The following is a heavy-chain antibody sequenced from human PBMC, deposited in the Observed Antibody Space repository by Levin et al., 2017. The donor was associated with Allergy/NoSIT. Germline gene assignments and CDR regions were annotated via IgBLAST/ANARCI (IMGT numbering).Heavy chain of an antibody. J-gene: IGHJ4*02. V-gene: IGHV3-48*01. CDR3: ASPGGNSYMRYFDY. Sequence: LSLPCAASGFTFRSYSLNWVRQAPGKGLEWVSYISSTSSTIYYADSVKGRFTISRDNAKKSLYLQMNSLRAEDTAVYYCASPGGNSYMRYFDYWGQGTLVTVSS. D-gene: IGHD4-23*01. CDR1: GFTFRSYS. CDR2: ISSTSSTI.